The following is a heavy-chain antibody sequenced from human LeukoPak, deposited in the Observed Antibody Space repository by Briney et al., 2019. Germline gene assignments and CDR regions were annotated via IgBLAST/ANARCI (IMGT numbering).Heavy chain of an antibody. J-gene: IGHJ4*02. D-gene: IGHD2-2*01. CDR2: IYTSGST. V-gene: IGHV4-4*07. CDR3: TREGVPAAMQDY. CDR1: GGSISSYY. Sequence: SETLSLTCTVSGGSISSYYWSWIRQPAGKGLEWIGRIYTSGSTHYNPSLKSRVTLSVDTSKNQFFPKLSSVTAADTAVDYCTREGVPAAMQDYWGQGTLVTVSS.